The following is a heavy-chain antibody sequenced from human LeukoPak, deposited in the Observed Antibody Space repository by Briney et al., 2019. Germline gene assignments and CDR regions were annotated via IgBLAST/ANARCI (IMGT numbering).Heavy chain of an antibody. CDR3: ARETFGGNSDFDL. Sequence: SETLSLTCTVSGDSISSGGYYWSWIRQHPGKGLEWIGYIYYSGSTYYNPSLKSRVTISVDTSKNQFSLKLRSVTAADTAVYYCARETFGGNSDFDLWGRGTLVTVSS. V-gene: IGHV4-31*03. CDR1: GDSISSGGYY. CDR2: IYYSGST. D-gene: IGHD4-23*01. J-gene: IGHJ2*01.